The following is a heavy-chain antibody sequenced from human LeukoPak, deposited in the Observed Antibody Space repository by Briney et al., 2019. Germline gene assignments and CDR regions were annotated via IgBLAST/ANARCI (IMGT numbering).Heavy chain of an antibody. CDR2: ISAYNGNT. V-gene: IGHV1-18*01. CDR3: ARVVDSSSLGYFDY. Sequence: ASVKVSCKASGGTFSSYAISWVRQAPGQGLEWMGWISAYNGNTNYAQKLQGRVTMTTDTSTSTAYMELRSLRSDDTAVYYCARVVDSSSLGYFDYWGQGTLVTVSS. D-gene: IGHD6-13*01. CDR1: GGTFSSYA. J-gene: IGHJ4*02.